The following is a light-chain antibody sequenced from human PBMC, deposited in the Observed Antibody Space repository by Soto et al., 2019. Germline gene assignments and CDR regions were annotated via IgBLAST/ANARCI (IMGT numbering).Light chain of an antibody. CDR2: GAS. CDR3: QKYGSSPRT. Sequence: EVVLTQSPATLSLSPVERATLSCRASQSVSSSYLAWYQQKPGQAPRLLIYGASSRATGIPDRFSGSGSGTDFTLTISRLEPEDFAVYYCQKYGSSPRTFGQGTRLAIK. J-gene: IGKJ5*01. V-gene: IGKV3-20*01. CDR1: QSVSSSY.